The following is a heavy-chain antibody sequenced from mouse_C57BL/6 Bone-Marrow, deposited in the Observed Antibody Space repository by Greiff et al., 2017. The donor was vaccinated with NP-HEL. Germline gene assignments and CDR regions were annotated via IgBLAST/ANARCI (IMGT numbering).Heavy chain of an antibody. J-gene: IGHJ2*01. CDR3: AIRDLRSVVASDY. Sequence: QVHVKQPGAELVKPGASVKVSCKASGYTFTSYWMHWVKQRPGQGLEWIGRIHPSDSDTNYNQKFKGKATLTVDKSSSTAYMQLSSLTSEDSAVYYCAIRDLRSVVASDYWGQGTTLTVSS. CDR2: IHPSDSDT. CDR1: GYTFTSYW. D-gene: IGHD1-1*01. V-gene: IGHV1-74*01.